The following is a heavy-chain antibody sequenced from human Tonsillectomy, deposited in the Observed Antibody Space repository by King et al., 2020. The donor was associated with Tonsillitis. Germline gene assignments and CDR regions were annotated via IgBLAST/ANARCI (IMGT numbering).Heavy chain of an antibody. CDR1: GFTFTTYG. Sequence: VQLVESGGGVVQPGRSLRLSCAASGFTFTTYGMHWVRQAPGKGLEWVTIIWYDGKDKNYADSVKGRFTISRDNSKNTVYLQMDSLKDEDTALYYCVRGPGSSVLKSAFDFWGQGTMVTVSS. D-gene: IGHD1-26*01. CDR3: VRGPGSSVLKSAFDF. J-gene: IGHJ3*01. V-gene: IGHV3-33*01. CDR2: IWYDGKDK.